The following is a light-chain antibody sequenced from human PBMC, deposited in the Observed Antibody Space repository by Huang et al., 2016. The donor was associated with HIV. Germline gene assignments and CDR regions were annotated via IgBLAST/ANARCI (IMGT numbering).Light chain of an antibody. CDR2: GAS. CDR1: QSVSSN. Sequence: EVVMTQSPATLSVSPGERATLSCRASQSVSSNLAWYQQKPGQVPRLLIYGASTRATGSPARFSGSGSGTEFTLTISSLQSEDFAIYYCQQYNNWPPWTFGQGTKVEVK. V-gene: IGKV3-15*01. CDR3: QQYNNWPPWT. J-gene: IGKJ1*01.